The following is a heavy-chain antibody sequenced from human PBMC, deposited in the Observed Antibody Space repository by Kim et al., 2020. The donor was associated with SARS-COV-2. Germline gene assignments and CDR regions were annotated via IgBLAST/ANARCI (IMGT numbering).Heavy chain of an antibody. V-gene: IGHV3-15*01. Sequence: GGSLRLSCAASGFTFSNAWMTWVRQAPGKGLEWVGRIKSKTYGETTDFAAPVTGRFSTSRDDSESTLSLQMNSLITDDSAVYYCTTVATGDCYSGVCYHGSWGRETLVSVSS. J-gene: IGHJ5*02. D-gene: IGHD2-8*01. CDR1: GFTFSNAW. CDR3: TTVATGDCYSGVCYHGS. CDR2: IKSKTYGETT.